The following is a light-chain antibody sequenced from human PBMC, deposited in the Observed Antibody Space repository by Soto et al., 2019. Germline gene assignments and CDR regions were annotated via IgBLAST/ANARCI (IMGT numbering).Light chain of an antibody. CDR3: QQCYDLPLT. J-gene: IGKJ2*01. Sequence: DIVMTQSPDSLAVSLGERATINCKSNQSVLYRPNNKEYLAWYQQKPGQPPKLLIYWASTRESGVPDRFSGSGSGTDFTLTISSLQAEDVAVYFCQQCYDLPLTFGQGTKLEIK. V-gene: IGKV4-1*01. CDR2: WAS. CDR1: QSVLYRPNNKEY.